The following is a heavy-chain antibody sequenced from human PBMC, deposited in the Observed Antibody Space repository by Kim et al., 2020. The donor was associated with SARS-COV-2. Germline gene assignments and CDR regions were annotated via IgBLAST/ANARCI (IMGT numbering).Heavy chain of an antibody. CDR2: INAGNGNT. D-gene: IGHD6-19*01. Sequence: ASVKVSCKASGYTFTSYAMHWVRQAPGQRLEWMGWINAGNGNTKYSQKFQGRVTITRDTSASTAYMELSSLRSEDTAVYYCARQQWLVPGYYYMDVWGKGTTVTVSS. CDR1: GYTFTSYA. J-gene: IGHJ6*03. CDR3: ARQQWLVPGYYYMDV. V-gene: IGHV1-3*01.